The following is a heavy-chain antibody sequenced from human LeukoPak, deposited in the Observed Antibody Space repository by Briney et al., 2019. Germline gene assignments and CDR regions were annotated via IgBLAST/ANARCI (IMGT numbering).Heavy chain of an antibody. J-gene: IGHJ6*03. V-gene: IGHV4-4*07. Sequence: SETLSLTCTVSGGSISSYYWSWIRQPAGKGLEWIGRIYTSGSTNYNPSLKSRVTMSVDTSKNQFSLKLSSVTAAGMAVYYCVRHGYCSGGSCYSWGYYYYMDVWGKGTTVTISS. D-gene: IGHD2-15*01. CDR2: IYTSGST. CDR3: VRHGYCSGGSCYSWGYYYYMDV. CDR1: GGSISSYY.